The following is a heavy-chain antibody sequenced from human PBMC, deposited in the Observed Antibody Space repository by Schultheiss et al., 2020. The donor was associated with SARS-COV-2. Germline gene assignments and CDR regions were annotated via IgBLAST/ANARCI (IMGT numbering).Heavy chain of an antibody. J-gene: IGHJ4*02. V-gene: IGHV3-9*01. D-gene: IGHD2-8*01. CDR1: GFTFDDYA. Sequence: GGSLRLSCAASGFTFDDYAMHWVRQTPGKGLEWVSGINSDGSSTSYADSVKGRFTISRDNAKNSLYLQMNSLRAEDTAVYYCANGGGYAGFDYWGQGTLVTVSS. CDR2: INSDGSST. CDR3: ANGGGYAGFDY.